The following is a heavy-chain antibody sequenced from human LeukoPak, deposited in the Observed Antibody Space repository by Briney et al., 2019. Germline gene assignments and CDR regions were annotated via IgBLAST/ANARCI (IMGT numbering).Heavy chain of an antibody. CDR3: ARCSPGDSSNFYAVLQY. CDR1: GYTFTDYY. V-gene: IGHV1-69*06. CDR2: IIPVFGTT. J-gene: IGHJ4*02. Sequence: SVKVSCKTSGYTFTDYYIHWVRQAPGQGLEWLGGIIPVFGTTTYAQKFQAKVTMTADKSTNTAYLEISSLTSDDTAVYYCARCSPGDSSNFYAVLQYWGQGTQVTVST. D-gene: IGHD3-22*01.